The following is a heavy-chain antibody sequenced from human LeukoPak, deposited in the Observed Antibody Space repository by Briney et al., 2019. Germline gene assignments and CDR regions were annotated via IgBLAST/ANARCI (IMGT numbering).Heavy chain of an antibody. Sequence: GGSLRLSCAASGITFSSYAMSWVRQAPGEGLEWVSGISGSGDSTYYADSVKGRLTIFRDNSKNTLYLQMNSLRAEDTAVYYCAKVNGPGDYWGQGTLVTVSS. V-gene: IGHV3-23*01. CDR1: GITFSSYA. CDR3: AKVNGPGDY. CDR2: ISGSGDST. D-gene: IGHD2-8*01. J-gene: IGHJ4*02.